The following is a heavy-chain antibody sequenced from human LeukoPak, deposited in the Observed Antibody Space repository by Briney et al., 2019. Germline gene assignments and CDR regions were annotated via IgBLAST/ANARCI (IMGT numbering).Heavy chain of an antibody. CDR1: GYTFPTYG. CDR3: ARVPPILLWFGKNPLGMDV. V-gene: IGHV1-18*01. CDR2: ISAYNGNT. D-gene: IGHD3-10*01. J-gene: IGHJ6*02. Sequence: ASVKVSCKTSGYTFPTYGITWVRQAPGQGLEWMGWISAYNGNTNLAQNLQGRVTLTTDTSTSTAYMELRSLRSDDTAVYYCARVPPILLWFGKNPLGMDVWGQGTTVTVSS.